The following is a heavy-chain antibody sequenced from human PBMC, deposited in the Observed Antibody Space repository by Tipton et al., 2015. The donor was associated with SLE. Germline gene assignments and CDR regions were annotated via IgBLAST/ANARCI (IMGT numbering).Heavy chain of an antibody. CDR2: IYTSGST. CDR3: ARGDWGEDWYFDL. CDR1: GGSISSYY. V-gene: IGHV4-4*07. Sequence: TLSLTCTVSGGSISSYYWSWIRQPAGTGLEWIGHIYTSGSTKYNPSLKSRGTMSVDTSKNQFSLKLSSVTAADTAVYYCARGDWGEDWYFDLWGRGTLVTVSS. D-gene: IGHD7-27*01. J-gene: IGHJ2*01.